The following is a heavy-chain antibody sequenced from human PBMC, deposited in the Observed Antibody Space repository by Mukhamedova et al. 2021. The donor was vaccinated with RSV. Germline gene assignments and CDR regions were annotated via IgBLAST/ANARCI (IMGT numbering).Heavy chain of an antibody. J-gene: IGHJ4*02. Sequence: VRQAPGQGLEWMGIIKSNGDNTIYAQKFQGRVTMTRDTSTSTVYMELSSLRTEDTAIYYCASEGPSTYYFDYWGQGTLVTVS. CDR2: IKSNGDNT. V-gene: IGHV1-46*01. D-gene: IGHD6-6*01. CDR3: ASEGPSTYYFDY.